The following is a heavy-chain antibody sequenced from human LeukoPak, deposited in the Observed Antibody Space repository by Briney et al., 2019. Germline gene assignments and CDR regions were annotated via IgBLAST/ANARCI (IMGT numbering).Heavy chain of an antibody. Sequence: GGSLRLSCAASGFTFSSYAMTWVRQAPGKGLEWVSGISASGDSTYYADSVKGRFTISRVNSRSTVYLQMNGLSADDTAVYYCARVGAGRFQPYFGYWGHGTLVTVSS. V-gene: IGHV3-23*01. CDR2: ISASGDST. J-gene: IGHJ4*01. CDR3: ARVGAGRFQPYFGY. D-gene: IGHD3-10*01. CDR1: GFTFSSYA.